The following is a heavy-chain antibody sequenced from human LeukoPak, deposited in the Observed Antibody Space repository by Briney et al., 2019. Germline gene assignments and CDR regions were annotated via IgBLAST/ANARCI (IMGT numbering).Heavy chain of an antibody. Sequence: GSLRLSCTASGFTFGDYAMSWVRQAPGKGLEWVGFIRGKAYGGTTEYAASVKGRFTISRDDSKSIAYLQMNSLKTEDTAVYYCTRDHGGSGWFNYFDYWGQGTLVTVSS. V-gene: IGHV3-49*04. D-gene: IGHD6-19*01. CDR3: TRDHGGSGWFNYFDY. CDR2: IRGKAYGGTT. CDR1: GFTFGDYA. J-gene: IGHJ4*02.